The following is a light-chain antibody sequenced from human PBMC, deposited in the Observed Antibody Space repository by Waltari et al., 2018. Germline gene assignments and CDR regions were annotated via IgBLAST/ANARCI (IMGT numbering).Light chain of an antibody. Sequence: SHDLTQPPSVSVSPGQTARISCSGDTLAKKYGSWYQQRPGQAPVMLIYKDSVRPSEIPGRFSATSSGTTATLTITGVQAEDEADYYCQSTDSSDSLFLFGGGTKLTFV. V-gene: IGLV3-25*03. J-gene: IGLJ2*01. CDR2: KDS. CDR1: TLAKKY. CDR3: QSTDSSDSLFL.